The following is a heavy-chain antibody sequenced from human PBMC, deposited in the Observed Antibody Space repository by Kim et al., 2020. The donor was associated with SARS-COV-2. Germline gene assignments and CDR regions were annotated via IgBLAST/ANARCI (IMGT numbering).Heavy chain of an antibody. CDR1: GFTFSTYA. D-gene: IGHD6-13*01. CDR3: AKGRSENIAAAFNY. Sequence: GGSLRLSCAASGFTFSTYAMSWVRQAPGKGLEWVSTVCGSGGTTYPAASAKGRFTIFRANSKNTVDLQMNSLRAEDTAVYYCAKGRSENIAAAFNYWGQGTLVSVSS. CDR2: VCGSGGTT. J-gene: IGHJ4*02. V-gene: IGHV3-23*01.